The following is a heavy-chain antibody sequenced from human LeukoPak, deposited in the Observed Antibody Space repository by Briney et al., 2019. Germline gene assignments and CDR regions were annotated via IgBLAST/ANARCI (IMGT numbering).Heavy chain of an antibody. CDR1: GFTFDDYG. CDR2: INWNGGST. V-gene: IGHV3-20*04. J-gene: IGHJ3*02. CDR3: ARGHGFVVVPADDAFDI. Sequence: PGGSLRLSCAASGFTFDDYGMSWVRQAPGKGLEWVSGINWNGGSTGYADSVKGRFYISRDNHKNSMYLQMNSLRAEDTALYYCARGHGFVVVPADDAFDIWGQGTMVTVSS. D-gene: IGHD2-2*01.